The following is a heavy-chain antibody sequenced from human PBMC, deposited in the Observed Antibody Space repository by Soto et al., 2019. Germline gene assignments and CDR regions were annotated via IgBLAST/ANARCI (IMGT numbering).Heavy chain of an antibody. V-gene: IGHV1-69*06. Sequence: QVQLVQSGAEMKRPGSSVKVSCKPSGGTFSGYAFSWVRQAPGQGLEWMGGIIPIFGTTNYAQKFEGRLTLTADTSTTTAYMELSSLRSEDTAVYYCARGGVVPVASTGDFHNYGVGMDFWGQGTPVTVSS. D-gene: IGHD3-10*01. CDR3: ARGGVVPVASTGDFHNYGVGMDF. CDR1: GGTFSGYA. CDR2: IIPIFGTT. J-gene: IGHJ4*02.